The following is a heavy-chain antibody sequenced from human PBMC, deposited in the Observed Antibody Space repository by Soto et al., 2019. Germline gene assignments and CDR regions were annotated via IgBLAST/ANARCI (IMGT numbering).Heavy chain of an antibody. J-gene: IGHJ4*02. V-gene: IGHV3-23*01. CDR2: ISGSGGST. Sequence: GGSLRLSCAASGFTFSSYAMSWVRQAPGKGLEWVSAISGSGGSTYYADSVKGRFTISRDNSKNTLYLQMNSLRAEDTAVYYCAKGRGGYSSSWTFVYWGQGTLVTVSS. D-gene: IGHD6-13*01. CDR1: GFTFSSYA. CDR3: AKGRGGYSSSWTFVY.